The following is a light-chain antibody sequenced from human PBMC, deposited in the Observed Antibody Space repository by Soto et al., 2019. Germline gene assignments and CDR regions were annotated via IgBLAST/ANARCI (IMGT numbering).Light chain of an antibody. Sequence: DIQMTQSPSTLSASVGDRVTITCRASDNIVHWVAWYQQKPGKAPKLLIYKAANLADEVPSRFAGSGSGTDFALTITSLQAEDFATYYCQQLRMYPSTFGGGTKVDIK. J-gene: IGKJ4*01. CDR3: QQLRMYPST. CDR1: DNIVHW. CDR2: KAA. V-gene: IGKV1-5*03.